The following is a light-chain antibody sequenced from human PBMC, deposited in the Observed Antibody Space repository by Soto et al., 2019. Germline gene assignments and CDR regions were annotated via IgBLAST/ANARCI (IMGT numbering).Light chain of an antibody. CDR2: GNS. V-gene: IGLV1-40*01. Sequence: QLVLTQPPSVSGAPGQRVTISCTGGSSNIGAGYDVHWYQQLPGTAPKLLIYGNSNRPSGVPDRFSGSKSGTSASLAITGLQAEDEADYYCQSYDSSLVVFGGGTKLTVL. CDR3: QSYDSSLVV. CDR1: SSNIGAGYD. J-gene: IGLJ2*01.